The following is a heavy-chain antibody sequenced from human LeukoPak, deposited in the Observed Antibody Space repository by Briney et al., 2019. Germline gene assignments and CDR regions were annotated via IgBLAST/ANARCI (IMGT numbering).Heavy chain of an antibody. CDR2: INPSGGRT. CDR3: ARGTEQLVPFSYYYYYGMDV. D-gene: IGHD6-6*01. V-gene: IGHV1-46*01. J-gene: IGHJ6*02. CDR1: GYTFTSYY. Sequence: GASVKVSCKSSGYTFTSYYIHWVRQAPGQGLEWMGVINPSGGRTTYAQKFQGRVTMTRDTSTSTAYMELSSLRSEDTAVYYCARGTEQLVPFSYYYYYGMDVWGQGTTVTVSS.